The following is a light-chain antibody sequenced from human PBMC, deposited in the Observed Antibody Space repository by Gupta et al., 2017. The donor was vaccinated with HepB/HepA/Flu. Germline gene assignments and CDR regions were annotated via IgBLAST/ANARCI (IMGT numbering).Light chain of an antibody. CDR1: SSNIGNNY. J-gene: IGLJ2*01. CDR2: ENN. Sequence: QSVLTQPPSASAAPGQKVTISCSGSSSNIGNNYVSWYQQLPGTAPKLLTYENNKRPSGISDRFSGSKSGTSATLGITGLQTGDEADYYCGTWDSSLSAVVFGGGTKLTAL. V-gene: IGLV1-51*02. CDR3: GTWDSSLSAVV.